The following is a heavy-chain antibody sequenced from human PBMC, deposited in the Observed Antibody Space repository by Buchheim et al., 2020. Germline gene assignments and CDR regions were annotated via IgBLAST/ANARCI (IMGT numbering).Heavy chain of an antibody. CDR3: ARSPGPTRYSSGYFGHVDY. V-gene: IGHV5-51*03. D-gene: IGHD3-22*01. CDR1: GYSFTSYW. J-gene: IGHJ4*02. CDR2: IYPGDSDT. Sequence: EVQLVQSGAEVKKPGESLKISCKGSGYSFTSYWVGWVRQMPGKGLEWMGVIYPGDSDTRYSPSFQGQVTISADKSISPASLQWSSLKASDTAMYYCARSPGPTRYSSGYFGHVDYWGQGTL.